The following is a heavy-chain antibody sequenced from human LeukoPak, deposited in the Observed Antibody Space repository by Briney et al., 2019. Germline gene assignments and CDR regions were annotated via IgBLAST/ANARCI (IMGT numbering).Heavy chain of an antibody. CDR2: IRYDESNK. CDR1: GFTFSTYG. CDR3: AKDGSTSPFYYYYYYMDV. D-gene: IGHD6-6*01. J-gene: IGHJ6*03. Sequence: PGGSLRLSCAASGFTFSTYGIHWVRQAPGKGLGWVTFIRYDESNKYYADSVMGRFTISRDNSKNTVYLQMNSLRTDDTAVYYCAKDGSTSPFYYYYYYMDVWGTGTTVTVSS. V-gene: IGHV3-30*02.